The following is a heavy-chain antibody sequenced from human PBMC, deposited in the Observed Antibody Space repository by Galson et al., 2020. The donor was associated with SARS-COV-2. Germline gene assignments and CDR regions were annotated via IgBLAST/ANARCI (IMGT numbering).Heavy chain of an antibody. V-gene: IGHV3-23*01. Sequence: QLGESLKISCAASGFTFNNCAMNWVRQVPGKGLEWVSAITGGGGIAYYEDSVRGRFTIPKDKSKNTLYLQMNSLRAEATAVYYCAEDQRNDFGDQLDYWGQGTLLTVSS. CDR3: AEDQRNDFGDQLDY. D-gene: IGHD4-17*01. J-gene: IGHJ4*02. CDR1: GFTFNNCA. CDR2: ITGGGGIA.